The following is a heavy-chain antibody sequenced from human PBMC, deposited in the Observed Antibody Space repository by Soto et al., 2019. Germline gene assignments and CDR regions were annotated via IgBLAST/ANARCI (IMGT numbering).Heavy chain of an antibody. D-gene: IGHD3-22*01. J-gene: IGHJ1*01. CDR2: IYYSGST. Sequence: SETLSLTCTVSGGSISSSSYYWGWIRQPPGKGLEWIGSIYYSGSTYYNPSLKSRVTISVDTSKNQFSLKLSSVTAADTAVYYCARVYRTNKYYYDSSGYESWGQGTLVTVYS. CDR1: GGSISSSSYY. CDR3: ARVYRTNKYYYDSSGYES. V-gene: IGHV4-39*01.